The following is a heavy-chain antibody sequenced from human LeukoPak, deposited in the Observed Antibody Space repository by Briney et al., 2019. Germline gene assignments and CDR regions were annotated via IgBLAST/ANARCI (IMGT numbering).Heavy chain of an antibody. CDR2: FSGSGGTT. V-gene: IGHV3-23*01. CDR1: GFTFSTYA. CDR3: ANGNRCTSPNCLGYYYFYMDV. Sequence: GRSLRLSCAASGFTFSTYAMTWVRQAPGRGLEWVSGFSGSGGTTYYADSVKGRFTISRDNSKNTLYLQMNSLRAEDTAVYYCANGNRCTSPNCLGYYYFYMDVGGKGTTVTVSS. J-gene: IGHJ6*03. D-gene: IGHD2-8*01.